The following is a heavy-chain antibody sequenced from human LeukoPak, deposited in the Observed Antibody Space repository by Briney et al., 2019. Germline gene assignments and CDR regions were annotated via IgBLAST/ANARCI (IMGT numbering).Heavy chain of an antibody. Sequence: ASVKVSCKVSGYTLTELSMHWVRQAPGEGLEWMGGFDPEDGETIYAQKFQGRVTMTEDTSTDTAYMELSSLRSEDTAVYYCATDRRWLQPFDYWGQGTLVTVSS. V-gene: IGHV1-24*01. J-gene: IGHJ4*02. CDR3: ATDRRWLQPFDY. D-gene: IGHD5-24*01. CDR2: FDPEDGET. CDR1: GYTLTELS.